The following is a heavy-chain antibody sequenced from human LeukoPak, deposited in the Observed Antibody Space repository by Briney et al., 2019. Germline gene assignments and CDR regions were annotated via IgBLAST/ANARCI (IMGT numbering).Heavy chain of an antibody. CDR3: ARGVAAAGTGGDYFDY. CDR2: IYTSGST. D-gene: IGHD6-13*01. Sequence: SETLSLTCTVSGGSISSYYWSWIRQPAGKGLEWIGRIYTSGSTNYNPSPKSRVTRSVDKSNNQFSLKLSSVTAADTAVYYCARGVAAAGTGGDYFDYWGQGTLVTVSS. J-gene: IGHJ4*02. V-gene: IGHV4-4*07. CDR1: GGSISSYY.